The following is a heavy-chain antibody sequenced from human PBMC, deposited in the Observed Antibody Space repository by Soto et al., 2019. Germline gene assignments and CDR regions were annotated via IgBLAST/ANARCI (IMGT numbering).Heavy chain of an antibody. J-gene: IGHJ4*02. Sequence: GGSLRLSCAASGFGLSTHALTWVRQAPGKGLEWLSSITNTGLTTHYADSVKGRFTISRENSRNTLHLQMNNLRVDDTAIYHCAKPEEVVRGFDFWGLGTLVTVSS. CDR3: AKPEEVVRGFDF. D-gene: IGHD3-10*01. CDR1: GFGLSTHA. V-gene: IGHV3-23*01. CDR2: ITNTGLTT.